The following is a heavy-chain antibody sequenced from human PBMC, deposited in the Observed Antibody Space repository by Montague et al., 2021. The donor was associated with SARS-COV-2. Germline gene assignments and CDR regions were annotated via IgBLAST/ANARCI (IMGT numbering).Heavy chain of an antibody. D-gene: IGHD3-10*02. CDR2: IKSKTDGGTP. Sequence: SLRLSCAASGFTFSNAWMSWVRQAPGKGLEWVGRIKSKTDGGTPDYAAPVKGRFTISRDDSKNTLYLQMNSLKTADTAVYYCTTDPDFNYVLWVPNWGQGTLVTVSS. CDR3: TTDPDFNYVLWVPN. J-gene: IGHJ4*02. CDR1: GFTFSNAW. V-gene: IGHV3-15*01.